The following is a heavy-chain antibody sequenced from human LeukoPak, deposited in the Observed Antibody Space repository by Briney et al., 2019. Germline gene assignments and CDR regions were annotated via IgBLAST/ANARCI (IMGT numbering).Heavy chain of an antibody. V-gene: IGHV3-7*01. J-gene: IGHJ4*02. CDR2: IKQDGSEK. CDR3: ARERYDFWSGYSNTPLDY. CDR1: GFTFSSYW. Sequence: PGGSLRLSCAASGFTFSSYWMSWVRQAPGKGLEWVANIKQDGSEKYYVDSVKGRFTISRDNSKNTLYLQMNSLRDEHTAVYYCARERYDFWSGYSNTPLDYWGQGTLVTVSS. D-gene: IGHD3-3*01.